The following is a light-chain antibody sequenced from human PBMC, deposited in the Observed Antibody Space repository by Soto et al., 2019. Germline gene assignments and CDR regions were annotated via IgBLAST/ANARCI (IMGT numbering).Light chain of an antibody. CDR3: QQYNNWPV. Sequence: EAVLTQSPATVSVSPAGRVTVSCRASQSVATNLAWYQQRPGQAPRLLIYGASKRAIGLPARFSGSGSGTEFTLTITSLQSEDFAVYYCQQYNNWPVFGGGTKV. J-gene: IGKJ4*01. CDR1: QSVATN. CDR2: GAS. V-gene: IGKV3-15*01.